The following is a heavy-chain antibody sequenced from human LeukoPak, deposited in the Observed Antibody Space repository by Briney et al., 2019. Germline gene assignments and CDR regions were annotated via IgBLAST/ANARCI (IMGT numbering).Heavy chain of an antibody. CDR2: IKKDGNEK. V-gene: IGHV3-7*01. CDR3: ARRTDYYYYMDV. Sequence: GGSLRLSCAASGFTFSNYWMTWVRQAPGKGLEWVASIKKDGNEKYYVDSAKGRFTISRDNAKNSLYLQMNSLRAEDTAVYYCARRTDYYYYMDVWGKGTTVTVSS. J-gene: IGHJ6*03. CDR1: GFTFSNYW.